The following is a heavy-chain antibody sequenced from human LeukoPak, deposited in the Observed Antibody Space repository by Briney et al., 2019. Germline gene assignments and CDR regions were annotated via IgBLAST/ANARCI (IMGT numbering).Heavy chain of an antibody. CDR2: IVYDGSDK. V-gene: IGHV3-30*02. Sequence: PGGFLRLSCAASGFTFSSYGMHWVRQAPGKGLEWVAFIVYDGSDKYYADSVKGRFTISRDNSKNTLYLQMNSLRAEDTAVYYCAVPYYYDSSGYHDAFDIWGQGTMVTVSS. D-gene: IGHD3-22*01. CDR3: AVPYYYDSSGYHDAFDI. J-gene: IGHJ3*02. CDR1: GFTFSSYG.